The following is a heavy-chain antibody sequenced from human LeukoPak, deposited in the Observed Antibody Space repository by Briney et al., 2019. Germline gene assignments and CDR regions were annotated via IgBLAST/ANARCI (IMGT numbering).Heavy chain of an antibody. CDR3: AGDLWGGARAAFDI. CDR1: EYTFTSYD. CDR2: MNPNSGNT. J-gene: IGHJ3*02. D-gene: IGHD1-26*01. V-gene: IGHV1-8*01. Sequence: ASVKVSCKASEYTFTSYDINWVRQATGQGLEWMGWMNPNSGNTGYAQKFQGRVTMTRNTSISTAYMELSSLRSEDTAVYYCAGDLWGGARAAFDIWGQGTMVTVSS.